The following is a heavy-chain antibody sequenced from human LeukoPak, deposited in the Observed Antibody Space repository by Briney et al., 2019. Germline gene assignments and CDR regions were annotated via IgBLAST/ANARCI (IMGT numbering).Heavy chain of an antibody. V-gene: IGHV3-30*14. J-gene: IGHJ4*02. CDR2: ISYDGSNK. D-gene: IGHD3-22*01. CDR1: GFTFSSYA. Sequence: PGRSLRLSCAASGFTFSSYAMHWVRQAPGKGLEWVAVISYDGSNKYYADSVEGRFTISRENAKNSLYLQMNSLRAGDTAVYYCARGNHYYASGGPNYYFDYWGQGTLVTVSS. CDR3: ARGNHYYASGGPNYYFDY.